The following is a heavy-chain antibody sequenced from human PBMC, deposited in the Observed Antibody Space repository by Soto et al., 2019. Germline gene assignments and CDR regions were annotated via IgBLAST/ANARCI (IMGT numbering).Heavy chain of an antibody. CDR2: IYYTGST. V-gene: IGHV4-30-4*01. CDR1: GAFISSGDYY. Sequence: PSETLSLTCTVSGAFISSGDYYWSWIRQPPGKGLEWIGYIYYTGSTYYNPSLKSRLSISVDASKNQLSLELTSVTVADTAVYYCARASDDSSGYYGELGLWGQGTLVNVSS. J-gene: IGHJ4*02. CDR3: ARASDDSSGYYGELGL. D-gene: IGHD3-22*01.